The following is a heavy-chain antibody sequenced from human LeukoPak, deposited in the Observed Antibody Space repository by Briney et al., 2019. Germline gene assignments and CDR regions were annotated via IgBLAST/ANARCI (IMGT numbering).Heavy chain of an antibody. V-gene: IGHV4-39*07. Sequence: PSETLSLTCTVSGGSISSNSYYWGWIRQPPGKGLEWIGSIYYSGSTYYNPSLKSRVTISVDTSKNQFSLKLSSVTAADTAVYYCARVGWRRVFDYWGQGTLVTVSS. J-gene: IGHJ4*02. CDR3: ARVGWRRVFDY. CDR2: IYYSGST. D-gene: IGHD2-2*03. CDR1: GGSISSNSYY.